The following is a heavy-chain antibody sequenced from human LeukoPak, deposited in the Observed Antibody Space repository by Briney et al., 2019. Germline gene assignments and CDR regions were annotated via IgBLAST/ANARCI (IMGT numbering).Heavy chain of an antibody. CDR2: IYYSGST. Sequence: NPSETLSLTCTVSGGSISSYYWSWIRQPRGKGLEWIGYIYYSGSTNYNPSLKSRVTISVDTSKNQFSLKLSSVTAADTAVYYCARDGYNYGPGIYYYYYGMDVWGQGTTVTVSS. J-gene: IGHJ6*02. V-gene: IGHV4-59*01. CDR1: GGSISSYY. D-gene: IGHD5-24*01. CDR3: ARDGYNYGPGIYYYYYGMDV.